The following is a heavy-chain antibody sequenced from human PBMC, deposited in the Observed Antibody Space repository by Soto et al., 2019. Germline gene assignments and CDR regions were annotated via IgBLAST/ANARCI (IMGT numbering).Heavy chain of an antibody. CDR1: GYSFTSYW. CDR3: ARHGVRYCSGGSCYSRTYYGMDV. CDR2: IYPGDSDT. J-gene: IGHJ6*02. Sequence: GESLKISCKGSGYSFTSYWIGWVRQMPGKGLEWMGIIYPGDSDTRYSPSFQGQVTISADKSISTAYLQWSSLKASDTAMHYCARHGVRYCSGGSCYSRTYYGMDVWGQGTTVTVSS. D-gene: IGHD2-15*01. V-gene: IGHV5-51*01.